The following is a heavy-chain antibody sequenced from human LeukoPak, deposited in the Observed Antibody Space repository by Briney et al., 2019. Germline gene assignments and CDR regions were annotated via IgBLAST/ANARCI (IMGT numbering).Heavy chain of an antibody. Sequence: SVKVSCKASGGTFSSYAISWVRQAPGQGLEWMGRIIRIFGTANYAQKFQGRVTITTDESTSAAYMELSSLRSEDTAVYYCARMATSYSTSSYWGQGTLVTVSS. V-gene: IGHV1-69*05. D-gene: IGHD6-13*01. CDR3: ARMATSYSTSSY. CDR2: IIRIFGTA. J-gene: IGHJ4*02. CDR1: GGTFSSYA.